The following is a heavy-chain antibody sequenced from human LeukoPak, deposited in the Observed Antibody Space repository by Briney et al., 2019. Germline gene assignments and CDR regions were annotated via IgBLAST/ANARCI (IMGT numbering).Heavy chain of an antibody. CDR2: IYYSGST. CDR1: GGSISSYY. J-gene: IGHJ4*02. V-gene: IGHV4-59*01. D-gene: IGHD3-22*01. Sequence: SETLSLTCTVSGGSISSYYWSWIRQPPGKGLEWIGYIYYSGSTNYNPSLKSRVTISVDTSKNQFSLKLSSVTAADTAVYYCARDRVWYYYDSSGCDYWGQGTLVTVSS. CDR3: ARDRVWYYYDSSGCDY.